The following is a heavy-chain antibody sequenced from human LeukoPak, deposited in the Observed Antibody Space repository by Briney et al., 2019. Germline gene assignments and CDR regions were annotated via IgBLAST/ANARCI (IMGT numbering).Heavy chain of an antibody. J-gene: IGHJ4*02. CDR1: GRPCSGYC. V-gene: IGHV4-34*01. CDR2: INNSGDS. CDR3: ARLTTYSRDGHDYSVVDF. Sequence: PSETLSLTSAVYGRPCSGYCWSWVSQPPGKGREWIGQINNSGDSNYNHSLKSRVTISVDPSKNQFSLKLSSVTAADTALYYCARLTTYSRDGHDYSVVDFWGQGTLVTVSS. D-gene: IGHD3-16*01.